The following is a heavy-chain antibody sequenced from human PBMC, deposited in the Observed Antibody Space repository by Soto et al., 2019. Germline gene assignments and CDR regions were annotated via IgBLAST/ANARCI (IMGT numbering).Heavy chain of an antibody. J-gene: IGHJ6*02. CDR2: ISFDGSNE. Sequence: XGALRLSCAASGFTFSDYSMHWVRQAPGKGLEWVAIISFDGSNEHYADSVQGRFTISRDNSENTLYLQMNSLRADDTAVYYCARTADTVIFYSGMDVWGQGTTVTVSS. V-gene: IGHV3-30-3*01. CDR1: GFTFSDYS. CDR3: ARTADTVIFYSGMDV. D-gene: IGHD4-17*01.